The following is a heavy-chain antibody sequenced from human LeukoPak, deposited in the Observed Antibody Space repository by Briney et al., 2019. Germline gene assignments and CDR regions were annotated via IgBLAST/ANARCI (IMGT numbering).Heavy chain of an antibody. Sequence: ASVKVSCKASGYTFTNYAINWVRQAPGQGLEWMGWINTNTGNPTYVQGFTGRFVFSLDTSVSTSYLQISSLKAEDTAVYYCATSPYFYGSGSSKNWFDPWGQGTLVTVSS. CDR1: GYTFTNYA. CDR3: ATSPYFYGSGSSKNWFDP. D-gene: IGHD3-10*01. CDR2: INTNTGNP. J-gene: IGHJ5*02. V-gene: IGHV7-4-1*02.